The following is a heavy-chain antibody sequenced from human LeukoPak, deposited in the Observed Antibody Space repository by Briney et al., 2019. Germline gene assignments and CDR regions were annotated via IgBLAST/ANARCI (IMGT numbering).Heavy chain of an antibody. Sequence: GGSLRLSCAASGFTFSSYGMHCVRQAPGKGLEWVAFIAEDGSIEKYTDSVKGRFTISRDNSNNTLYLRMNSLRAEDTGVYYCAKDRETTSSGTFDSWGQGTLVTVSS. CDR3: AKDRETTSSGTFDS. V-gene: IGHV3-30*18. J-gene: IGHJ4*02. CDR2: IAEDGSIE. D-gene: IGHD1-1*01. CDR1: GFTFSSYG.